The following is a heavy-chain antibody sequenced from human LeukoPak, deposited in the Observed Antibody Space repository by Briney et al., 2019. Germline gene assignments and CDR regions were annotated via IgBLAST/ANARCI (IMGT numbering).Heavy chain of an antibody. D-gene: IGHD3-22*01. CDR3: ARGGLYDSSGYYWDYFGY. V-gene: IGHV4-34*01. J-gene: IGHJ4*02. Sequence: SETLSLTCAVYGGSFSGYYWSWIRQPPGKGLEWIGEINHSGSTNYNPSLKSRVTISVDTSKNQFSLKLSSVTAADTAVYYCARGGLYDSSGYYWDYFGYWGQGTLVTVSS. CDR2: INHSGST. CDR1: GGSFSGYY.